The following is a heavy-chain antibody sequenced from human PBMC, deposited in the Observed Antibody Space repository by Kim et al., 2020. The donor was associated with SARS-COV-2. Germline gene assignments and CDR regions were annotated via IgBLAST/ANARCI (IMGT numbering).Heavy chain of an antibody. J-gene: IGHJ6*02. CDR2: INTNTGNP. D-gene: IGHD6-13*01. Sequence: ASVKVSCKASGYTFTSYAMNWVRQAPGQGLEWMGWINTNTGNPTYAQGFTGRFVFSLDTSVSTAYLQISSLKAEDTAVYYCARGTPSSSWSLYYYYYGMDVWGQGTTVTVSS. CDR3: ARGTPSSSWSLYYYYYGMDV. V-gene: IGHV7-4-1*02. CDR1: GYTFTSYA.